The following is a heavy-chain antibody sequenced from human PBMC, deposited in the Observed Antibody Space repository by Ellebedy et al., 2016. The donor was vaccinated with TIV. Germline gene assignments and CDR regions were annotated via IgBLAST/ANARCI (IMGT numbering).Heavy chain of an antibody. Sequence: GGSLRLSCAASGFTVSSNYMSWVRQAPGKGLEWVSVIYIGGSTYYADSVKGRFTISRDNSKNTRYLKMNSLRAEDTAVYYCASSHLGELVNSPKPMDVWGQGTTVTVSS. CDR2: IYIGGST. D-gene: IGHD3-10*01. V-gene: IGHV3-66*01. J-gene: IGHJ6*02. CDR3: ASSHLGELVNSPKPMDV. CDR1: GFTVSSNY.